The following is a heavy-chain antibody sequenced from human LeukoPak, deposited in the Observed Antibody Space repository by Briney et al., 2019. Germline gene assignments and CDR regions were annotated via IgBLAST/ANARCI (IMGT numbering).Heavy chain of an antibody. D-gene: IGHD1-7*01. J-gene: IGHJ4*02. V-gene: IGHV3-33*01. CDR2: IWFDGTHE. Sequence: PGRFLRLSCAASGFTFSSYGMHWVRQAPGKGLEWVAVIWFDGTHEYYADSVKGRFTISRDNSKNTIYLQMDSLRAEDTAIYYCARDYWWNYDYWGQGTLVTVSS. CDR3: ARDYWWNYDY. CDR1: GFTFSSYG.